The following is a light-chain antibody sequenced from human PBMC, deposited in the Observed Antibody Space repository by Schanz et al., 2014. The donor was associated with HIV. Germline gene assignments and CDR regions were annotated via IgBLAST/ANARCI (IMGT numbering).Light chain of an antibody. Sequence: IQLTQSPSSLSASVGDRVTITCRASQGIGSSLAWYQQKPGKALKLLIYAASNLQSRVPSRFSGSGSGTEFTLTISSLQSEDFAVYYCQQYIHWPRTFGQGTKVQI. V-gene: IGKV1-9*01. CDR2: AAS. CDR1: QGIGSS. J-gene: IGKJ1*01. CDR3: QQYIHWPRT.